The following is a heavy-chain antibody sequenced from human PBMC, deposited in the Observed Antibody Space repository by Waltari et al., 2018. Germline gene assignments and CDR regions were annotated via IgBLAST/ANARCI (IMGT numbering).Heavy chain of an antibody. CDR2: IRTSRDGGTV. D-gene: IGHD5-18*01. Sequence: EVELVESGGGLVQPGRSLRLSCSGSGFAFSDHAMSWFRQAPGKGGEVLGFIRTSRDGGTVKKAASVQDRITISRDDSRGSVYLQLNNLKLEDSGIYYCARDNGGYNYGYVWFDPWGQGTQVTVSP. CDR3: ARDNGGYNYGYVWFDP. CDR1: GFAFSDHA. J-gene: IGHJ5*02. V-gene: IGHV3-49*03.